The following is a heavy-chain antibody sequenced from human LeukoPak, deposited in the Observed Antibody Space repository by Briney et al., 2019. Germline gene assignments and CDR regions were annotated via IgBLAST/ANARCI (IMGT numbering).Heavy chain of an antibody. CDR3: AKPLAAVAGYCFDC. CDR2: ITGSGDTA. CDR1: VFTFSSYA. V-gene: IGHV3-23*01. Sequence: GGSLRLSCAASVFTFSSYAMSWVRQAPGKGLEWVSTITGSGDTAYYADSVKGRFTISRDNSKNTLYLQMNSLRAEDTAVYYCAKPLAAVAGYCFDCWGQGTLVTVSS. D-gene: IGHD6-19*01. J-gene: IGHJ4*02.